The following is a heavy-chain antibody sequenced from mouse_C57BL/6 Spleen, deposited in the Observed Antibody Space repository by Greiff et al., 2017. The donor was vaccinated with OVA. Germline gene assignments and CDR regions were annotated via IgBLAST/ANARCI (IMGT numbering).Heavy chain of an antibody. Sequence: QVTLKESGPGILQSSQTLSLTCSFSGFSLSTSGMGVSWIRQPSGKGLEWLAHIYWDDDKRYNPSLKSRLTISKDTSRNQVFLKITSVDTADTATYYCARRDYSNPFAYWGQGTLVTVSA. CDR2: IYWDDDK. CDR1: GFSLSTSGMG. J-gene: IGHJ3*01. V-gene: IGHV8-12*01. CDR3: ARRDYSNPFAY. D-gene: IGHD2-5*01.